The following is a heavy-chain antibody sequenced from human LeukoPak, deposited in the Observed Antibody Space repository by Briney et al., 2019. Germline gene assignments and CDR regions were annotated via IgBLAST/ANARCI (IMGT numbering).Heavy chain of an antibody. CDR3: ARVKSYDNVDY. D-gene: IGHD3-22*01. V-gene: IGHV3-48*01. CDR1: GFTFSTYS. CDR2: ISARGTTI. J-gene: IGHJ4*02. Sequence: GGSLRLSCAASGFTFSTYSMNWVRQAPGKGLEWPSYISARGTTIYYADSLKGRLTISRDNAKNALYLQMNSLRAEDTAVYYCARVKSYDNVDYWGQGTLVTVSS.